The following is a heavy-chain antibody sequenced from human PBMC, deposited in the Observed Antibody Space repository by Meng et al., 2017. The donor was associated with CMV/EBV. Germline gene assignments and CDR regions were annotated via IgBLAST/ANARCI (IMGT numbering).Heavy chain of an antibody. Sequence: GESLKISCAASGFTVSSNYMSWVRQAPGKGLEWVSVIYSGGSTYYADSVKGRFTISRDNSKNTLCLQMNSLRAEDTAVYYCASGTAMELGFDYWGQGTLVTVSS. CDR3: ASGTAMELGFDY. V-gene: IGHV3-53*01. D-gene: IGHD5-18*01. J-gene: IGHJ4*02. CDR2: IYSGGST. CDR1: GFTVSSNY.